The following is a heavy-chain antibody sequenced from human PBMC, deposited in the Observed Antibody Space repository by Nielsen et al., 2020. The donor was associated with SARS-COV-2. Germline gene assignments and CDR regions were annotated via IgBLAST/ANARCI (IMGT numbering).Heavy chain of an antibody. J-gene: IGHJ4*02. Sequence: SETLSLTCTVSGGSISSGGYYWSWIRQPPGKGLEWIGYIYYSGSTNYNPSLKSRVTISVDTSKNQFSLKLSSVTAADTAVYYCARGSHAYSYDFWGQGTLVTVSS. CDR2: IYYSGST. D-gene: IGHD3-16*01. V-gene: IGHV4-61*08. CDR1: GGSISSGGYY. CDR3: ARGSHAYSYDF.